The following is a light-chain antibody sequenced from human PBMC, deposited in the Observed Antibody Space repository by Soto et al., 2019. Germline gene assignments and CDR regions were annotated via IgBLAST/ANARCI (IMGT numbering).Light chain of an antibody. V-gene: IGLV2-14*01. CDR3: SSYTSSSTLYV. CDR1: SSDVGGYDY. CDR2: EVT. J-gene: IGLJ1*01. Sequence: LTQPASVSGSPGQSITISCTGTSSDVGGYDYVSWYQQHPGKAPKLMIYEVTDRPSGVSNRFSGSKSGNTASPTISGLQADDDADYYCSSYTSSSTLYVFGTGTKVTV.